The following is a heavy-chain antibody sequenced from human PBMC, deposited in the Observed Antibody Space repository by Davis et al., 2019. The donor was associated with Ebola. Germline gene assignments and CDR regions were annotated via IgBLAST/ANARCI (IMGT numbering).Heavy chain of an antibody. Sequence: GESLKISCAASGFTFTSYTMNWVRQAPGRGLEWLSSISSSSSYIYYADSVKGRFTISRDNAKNSLYLQMNSLRAEDTAVYYCASAIGDYWGQGTLVTVSS. CDR2: ISSSSSYI. J-gene: IGHJ4*02. D-gene: IGHD5-24*01. V-gene: IGHV3-21*04. CDR3: ASAIGDY. CDR1: GFTFTSYT.